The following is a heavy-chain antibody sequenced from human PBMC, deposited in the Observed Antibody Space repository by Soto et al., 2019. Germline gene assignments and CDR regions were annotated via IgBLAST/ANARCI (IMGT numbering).Heavy chain of an antibody. D-gene: IGHD3-10*01. V-gene: IGHV3-53*01. CDR1: GLTVSNAY. CDR2: IYDNGTT. J-gene: IGHJ6*02. Sequence: GGSLRLSCVASGLTVSNAYMAWVRQAPGMGLEWVSVIYDNGTTYYADSVKGRFTISRDTSTNTLSLQMDSLRAEDTAVYYCVRPLPSGRNYGLDVWGQGTTVTVSS. CDR3: VRPLPSGRNYGLDV.